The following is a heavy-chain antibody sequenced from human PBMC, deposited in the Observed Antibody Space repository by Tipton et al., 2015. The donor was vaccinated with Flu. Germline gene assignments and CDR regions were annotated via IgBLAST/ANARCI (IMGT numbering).Heavy chain of an antibody. CDR2: IYYSGST. J-gene: IGHJ6*03. Sequence: TLSLTCTVSGGSISSSSYYWGWIRQPPGKGLEWIGSIYYSGSTYYNPSLKSRVTISVDTSKNQFSLKLSSVTAADTAVYYCARNPLVYYMDVWGKGTTVTVSS. D-gene: IGHD3-10*01. CDR3: ARNPLVYYMDV. CDR1: GGSISSSSYY. V-gene: IGHV4-39*01.